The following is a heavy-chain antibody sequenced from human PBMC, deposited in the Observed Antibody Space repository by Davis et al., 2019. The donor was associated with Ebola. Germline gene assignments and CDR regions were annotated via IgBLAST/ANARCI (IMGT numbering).Heavy chain of an antibody. CDR2: ISGSGGDP. Sequence: GESLKISCAGPGFTFSTYAMTWVRQAPGKGLEWVSRISGSGGDPHYADSVKGRFTISRDNSKNTLYLQMNSLRAEDTAVFYCAKRATVKVAGANYYNAMDAWGKGTTVTVSS. CDR3: AKRATVKVAGANYYNAMDA. CDR1: GFTFSTYA. V-gene: IGHV3-23*01. D-gene: IGHD6-19*01. J-gene: IGHJ6*04.